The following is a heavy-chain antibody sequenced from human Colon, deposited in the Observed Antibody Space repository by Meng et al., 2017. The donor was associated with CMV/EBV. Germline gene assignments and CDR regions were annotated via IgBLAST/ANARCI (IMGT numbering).Heavy chain of an antibody. V-gene: IGHV4-59*11. D-gene: IGHD1/OR15-1a*01. Sequence: SETLSLTCTVSGDSLRSHYLSWIRQPPGKGLEWMGYVYYSGAATYTPSLRSRLSISVDMSKNQVYLTLMSVPAADTAMYFCARVIGHASNNTHDYWGQGTLVTVSS. CDR1: GDSLRSHY. J-gene: IGHJ4*02. CDR2: VYYSGAA. CDR3: ARVIGHASNNTHDY.